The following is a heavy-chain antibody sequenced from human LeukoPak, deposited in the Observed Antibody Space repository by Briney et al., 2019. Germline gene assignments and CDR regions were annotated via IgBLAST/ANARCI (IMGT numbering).Heavy chain of an antibody. CDR2: INHSGST. Sequence: SETLFLTCAVYGGSFSGYYWSWIRQPPGKGLEWIGEINHSGSTNYNPSLKSRVTISVDTSKNQFSLKLSSVTAADTAVYYCARHVDWAGNAFDIWGQGTMVTVSS. CDR3: ARHVDWAGNAFDI. J-gene: IGHJ3*02. CDR1: GGSFSGYY. D-gene: IGHD3-9*01. V-gene: IGHV4-34*01.